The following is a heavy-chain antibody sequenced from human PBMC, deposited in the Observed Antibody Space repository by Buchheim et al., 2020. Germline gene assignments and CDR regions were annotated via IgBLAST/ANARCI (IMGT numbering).Heavy chain of an antibody. D-gene: IGHD3-22*01. Sequence: QVQLVESGGGVVQPGRSLRLSCAASGFTFSSYDMHWVRQAPGKGLEWVAVISYDGSNKYYADSVKGRFTISRDNSKTTLYLQMNSLRAEDTAVYYCAKEGVVGYFYDSSVNPDYWGQGTL. V-gene: IGHV3-30*18. CDR1: GFTFSSYD. CDR3: AKEGVVGYFYDSSVNPDY. J-gene: IGHJ4*02. CDR2: ISYDGSNK.